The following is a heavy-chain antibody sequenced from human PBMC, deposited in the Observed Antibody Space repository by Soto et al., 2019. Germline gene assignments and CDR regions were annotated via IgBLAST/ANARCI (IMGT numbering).Heavy chain of an antibody. CDR1: GYTFTSYY. D-gene: IGHD5-18*01. V-gene: IGHV1-46*01. J-gene: IGHJ4*02. Sequence: ASVKVSCKASGYTFTSYYMHWVRQAPGQGLEWKGIINPGGGSTGYAQKVQGRVTMTRDTSTSTVYMELSSLRSEDTTVYYCARGEYSYGMPYYFDYWGQGTLVTVSS. CDR2: INPGGGST. CDR3: ARGEYSYGMPYYFDY.